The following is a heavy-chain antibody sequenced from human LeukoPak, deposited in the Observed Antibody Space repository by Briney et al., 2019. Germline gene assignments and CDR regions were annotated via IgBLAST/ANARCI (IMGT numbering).Heavy chain of an antibody. CDR1: GYPFTGYY. Sequence: ASVTVSCTASGYPFTGYYIHWVRQAPGQGLEWMGWINPNSGGTSYAQKFQGRVTMTRDTSITTAYMELSGLRFDDTAVYYCARVFYCSGGICYLNSWGQGTLVTVSS. CDR2: INPNSGGT. J-gene: IGHJ4*02. V-gene: IGHV1-2*02. CDR3: ARVFYCSGGICYLNS. D-gene: IGHD2-8*02.